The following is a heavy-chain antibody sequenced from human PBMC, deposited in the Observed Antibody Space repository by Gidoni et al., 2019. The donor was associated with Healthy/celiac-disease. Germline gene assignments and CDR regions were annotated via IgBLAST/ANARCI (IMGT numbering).Heavy chain of an antibody. CDR1: GGSFSGYY. Sequence: QVQLQQWGAGLLKPSETPSLTCAVYGGSFSGYYWSWIRQPPGRGLEWIGEINHSGSTNYNPSLKSRVTISVDTSKDQFSLKLSSVTAADTAVYYCARGMKQLPRQWFDPWGQGTLVTVSS. J-gene: IGHJ5*02. V-gene: IGHV4-34*01. CDR2: INHSGST. CDR3: ARGMKQLPRQWFDP. D-gene: IGHD6-13*01.